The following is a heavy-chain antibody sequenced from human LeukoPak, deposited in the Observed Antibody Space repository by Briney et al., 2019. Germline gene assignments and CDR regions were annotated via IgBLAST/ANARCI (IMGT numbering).Heavy chain of an antibody. CDR1: GFTFDDYA. CDR2: ISWNSGSI. D-gene: IGHD6-6*01. Sequence: PGGSLRLSCAASGFTFDDYAMHWVRQAPGKGLEWVSGISWNSGSIGYADSVKGRFTISRDNAKNSLYLQMNSLRAEDTALYYCAKGPIAARPSYFDYWGQGTLVTVSS. CDR3: AKGPIAARPSYFDY. J-gene: IGHJ4*02. V-gene: IGHV3-9*01.